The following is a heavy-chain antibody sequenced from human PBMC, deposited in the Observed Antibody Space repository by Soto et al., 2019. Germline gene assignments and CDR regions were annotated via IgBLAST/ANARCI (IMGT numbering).Heavy chain of an antibody. CDR2: INSDGSST. CDR3: ARAVYCSGGSSRPY. Sequence: EVQLVESGGGLVQPGGSLRLSCAASGFTFSSYWMHWVRQAPGKGLVWVSRINSDGSSTSYADSVRGRFIISRDNAKNTLYLQMTRLRAEDTAVYYYARAVYCSGGSSRPYWGKGTLVTVSS. D-gene: IGHD2-15*01. V-gene: IGHV3-74*01. CDR1: GFTFSSYW. J-gene: IGHJ4*02.